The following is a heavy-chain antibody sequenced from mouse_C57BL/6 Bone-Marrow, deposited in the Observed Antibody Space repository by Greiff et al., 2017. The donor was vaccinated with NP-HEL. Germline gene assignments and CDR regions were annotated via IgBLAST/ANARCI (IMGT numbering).Heavy chain of an antibody. V-gene: IGHV15-2*01. Sequence: QVQLQQSGSELRSPGSSVKLSCKDFDSEVFPIAYMSWVRQKPGHGFEWIGGILPSIGRTIYGEKFEDKATLDADTLSNTAYLELNSLTSEDSAIYYCARNLGRSFLYFDYWGQGTTLTVSS. D-gene: IGHD4-1*01. CDR1: DSEVFPIAY. CDR3: ARNLGRSFLYFDY. CDR2: ILPSIGRT. J-gene: IGHJ2*01.